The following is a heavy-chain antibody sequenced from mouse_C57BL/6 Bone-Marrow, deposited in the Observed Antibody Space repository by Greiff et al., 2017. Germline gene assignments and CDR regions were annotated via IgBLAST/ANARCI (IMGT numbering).Heavy chain of an antibody. D-gene: IGHD3-2*02. CDR1: GYTFTSYW. CDR2: IDPSDSYT. CDR3: ARSSGPLTMHY. V-gene: IGHV1-59*01. J-gene: IGHJ4*01. Sequence: QVQLQQPGAELVRPGTSVKLSCKASGYTFTSYWMHWVKQRPGQGLEWIGVIDPSDSYTNYNQKFKGKATLTVDTSSSAAYMQLSSLAAEDSAVYYCARSSGPLTMHYWGQGTSVTVSS.